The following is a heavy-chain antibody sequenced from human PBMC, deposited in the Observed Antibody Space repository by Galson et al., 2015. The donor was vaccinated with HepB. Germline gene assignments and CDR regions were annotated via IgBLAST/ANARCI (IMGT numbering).Heavy chain of an antibody. CDR1: GGTLSSQV. J-gene: IGHJ4*02. V-gene: IGHV1-18*01. CDR3: ARNSRLYYFVY. D-gene: IGHD4-23*01. Sequence: SVKVSCKASGGTLSSQVISWVRQAPGQGLEWMGWISTYNGNTHYAQKLQGRVTMTTDTSTSTAYMELRSLRSDDTAVYYCARNSRLYYFVYWGQGTLVTVSS. CDR2: ISTYNGNT.